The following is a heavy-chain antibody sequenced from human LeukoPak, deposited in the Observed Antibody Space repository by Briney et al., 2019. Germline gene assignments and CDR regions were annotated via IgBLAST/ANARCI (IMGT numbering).Heavy chain of an antibody. J-gene: IGHJ4*02. V-gene: IGHV3-21*01. Sequence: GGSLRLSCAASGFTFSSYSMNWVRQAPGKGLEWVSSISSSSSYIYYADSVKGRFTISRDNAKNSLYLQMNSLRAEDTVVYYCARDPGVAGTGRDYWGQGTLVTVSS. D-gene: IGHD6-19*01. CDR1: GFTFSSYS. CDR2: ISSSSSYI. CDR3: ARDPGVAGTGRDY.